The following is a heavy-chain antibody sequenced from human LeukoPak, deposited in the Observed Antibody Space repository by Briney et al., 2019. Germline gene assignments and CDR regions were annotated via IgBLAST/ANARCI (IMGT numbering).Heavy chain of an antibody. Sequence: GGSPRLSCAASGFTLSNYWMAWVRQAPGKGLEWVANINQDGSKIYYADSMTGRFTISRDTAKNSLYLQMNSLRVEDTAVYYCARAWAGSASYWGQGTLVTVSS. J-gene: IGHJ4*02. CDR1: GFTLSNYW. D-gene: IGHD6-19*01. CDR3: ARAWAGSASY. CDR2: INQDGSKI. V-gene: IGHV3-7*04.